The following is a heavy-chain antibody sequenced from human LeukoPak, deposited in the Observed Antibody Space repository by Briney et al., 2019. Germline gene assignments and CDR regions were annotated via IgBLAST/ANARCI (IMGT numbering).Heavy chain of an antibody. CDR2: ISYDGSHK. Sequence: GRSLRLSCAASGFTFSSYAMRWVRQAPGKGLEWVAVISYDGSHKYYADSVKGRFTISRDNSKNTLYLQMNSLRAEDTAVYYCAREVRDAFDIWGQGTMVTVSS. V-gene: IGHV3-30*04. J-gene: IGHJ3*02. CDR3: AREVRDAFDI. CDR1: GFTFSSYA.